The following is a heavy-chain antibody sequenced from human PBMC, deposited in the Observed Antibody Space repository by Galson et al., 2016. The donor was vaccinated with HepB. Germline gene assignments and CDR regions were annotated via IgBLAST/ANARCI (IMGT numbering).Heavy chain of an antibody. J-gene: IGHJ4*02. V-gene: IGHV4-4*02. CDR3: ARGSDWRLDY. Sequence: SETLSLTCAVYGDSVGSNKWWTWVRQPPGKGLEWIGEIHHRRSSNFNPSLKSRVTISVDKSKNQFSLRLNSVTAADTAVYFCARGSDWRLDYWGQGSLVTVSS. CDR2: IHHRRSS. D-gene: IGHD2-21*02. CDR1: GDSVGSNKW.